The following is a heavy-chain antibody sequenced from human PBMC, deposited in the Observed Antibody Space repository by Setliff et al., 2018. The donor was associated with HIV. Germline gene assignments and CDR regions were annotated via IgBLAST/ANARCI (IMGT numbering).Heavy chain of an antibody. CDR1: GGSIISSNYY. V-gene: IGHV4-39*01. Sequence: PSETLSLTCTVSGGSIISSNYYWSWIRQPPGKGLEWIASVYYSGGSYYNPSLKTRITLSVDMSKDQFSLRLTSVSAADTAVYYCAKKYSDFWSGQTDVWDKGTTVTVSS. CDR3: AKKYSDFWSGQTDV. CDR2: VYYSGGS. D-gene: IGHD3-3*01. J-gene: IGHJ6*04.